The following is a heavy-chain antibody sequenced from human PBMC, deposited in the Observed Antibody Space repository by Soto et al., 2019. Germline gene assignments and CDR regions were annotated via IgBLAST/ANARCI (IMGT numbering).Heavy chain of an antibody. V-gene: IGHV4-38-2*02. CDR2: IYHHGST. J-gene: IGHJ4*02. Sequence: KPWETLSLTCGVSGNSISSRYCWAWIRQPPGKGLEWLGSIYHHGSTYYSPSLKSRVTVSLDTSKNQFYLNLRSVTAADTAVYYCARDRRNFYDNSEYFDFWGRGMLVTVSS. D-gene: IGHD3-22*01. CDR1: GNSISSRYC. CDR3: ARDRRNFYDNSEYFDF.